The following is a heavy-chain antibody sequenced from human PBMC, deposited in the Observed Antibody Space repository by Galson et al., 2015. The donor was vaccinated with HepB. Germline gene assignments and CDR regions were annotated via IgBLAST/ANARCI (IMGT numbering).Heavy chain of an antibody. Sequence: SLRLSCAASGFSFRSYNMNWVRQAPGKGLEWISYTSFRSSTIYYAGSVKGRFTISRDNAKNSLYLQMNSLRDEDTAVYYCARSRTGTTTLLAYWGQGTLVTVSS. CDR3: ARSRTGTTTLLAY. CDR1: GFSFRSYN. V-gene: IGHV3-48*02. J-gene: IGHJ4*02. CDR2: TSFRSSTI. D-gene: IGHD1-7*01.